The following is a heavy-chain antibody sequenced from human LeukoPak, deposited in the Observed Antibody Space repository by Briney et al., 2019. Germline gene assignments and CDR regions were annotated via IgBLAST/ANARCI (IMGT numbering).Heavy chain of an antibody. Sequence: ASVKVSCKASGYTFTDYYIHWVRQAPGQGLEWMGWINPNSGGTHYAQRFQGRVTMTRDTSISTAYMELSRLRSDDTAVYYCARYCSSTSCPRGYGMDVWGQGTTVTVSS. CDR3: ARYCSSTSCPRGYGMDV. CDR1: GYTFTDYY. V-gene: IGHV1-2*02. D-gene: IGHD2-2*01. J-gene: IGHJ6*02. CDR2: INPNSGGT.